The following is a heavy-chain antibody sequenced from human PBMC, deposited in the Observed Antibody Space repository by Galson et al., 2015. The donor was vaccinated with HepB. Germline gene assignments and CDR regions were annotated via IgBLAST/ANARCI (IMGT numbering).Heavy chain of an antibody. CDR3: VKEGSWFGGDWFDP. D-gene: IGHD3-16*01. CDR2: INGRGSTR. J-gene: IGHJ5*02. Sequence: SLRLSCAGSGFIFRHHAMAWIRQAPGKGLEWVSGINGRGSTRSYSDAAKGRFSISRDHSKDTVFLQMDNLRAEDTAVYYCVKEGSWFGGDWFDPWGQGALVTVS. V-gene: IGHV3-23*01. CDR1: GFIFRHHA.